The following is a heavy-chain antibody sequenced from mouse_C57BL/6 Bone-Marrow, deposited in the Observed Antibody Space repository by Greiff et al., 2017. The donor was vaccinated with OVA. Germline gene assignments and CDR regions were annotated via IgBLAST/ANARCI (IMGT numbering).Heavy chain of an antibody. Sequence: EVKLQESGPGLVKPSQSLSLTCSVTGYSITSGYYWHWIRQFPGNNLEWMGYISYDGSNNYNPSLKNRISITRDTSKNQFFLKLNSVTTEDTATYYCARRGGYYGYAMDYWGQGTSVTVSS. CDR1: GYSITSGYY. J-gene: IGHJ4*01. D-gene: IGHD2-3*01. V-gene: IGHV3-6*01. CDR3: ARRGGYYGYAMDY. CDR2: ISYDGSN.